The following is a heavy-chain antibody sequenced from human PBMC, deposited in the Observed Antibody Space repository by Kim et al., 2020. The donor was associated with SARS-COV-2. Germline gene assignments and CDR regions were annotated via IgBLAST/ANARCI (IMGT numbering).Heavy chain of an antibody. CDR1: GGSFSGYY. CDR2: INHSGST. Sequence: SETLSLTCAVYGGSFSGYYWSWIRQPPGKGLEWIGEINHSGSTNYNPSLKSRVTISVDTSKNQFSLKLNSVTAADTAVYYCARGRRYYYDSSGYFDYWG. V-gene: IGHV4-34*01. D-gene: IGHD3-22*01. CDR3: ARGRRYYYDSSGYFDY. J-gene: IGHJ4*01.